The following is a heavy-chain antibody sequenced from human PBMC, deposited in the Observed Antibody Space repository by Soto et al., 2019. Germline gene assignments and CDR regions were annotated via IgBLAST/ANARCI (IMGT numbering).Heavy chain of an antibody. Sequence: SETLSLTCAVYGGSFSGYYWSWIRQPPGKGLEWIGEINHSGSTNYNPSLKSRVTISVDTSKNQFSLKLSSVTAADTAVYYCARFRGNQSKYRKYYFDYWGQGTLVTVSS. J-gene: IGHJ4*02. D-gene: IGHD3-16*02. CDR2: INHSGST. V-gene: IGHV4-34*01. CDR1: GGSFSGYY. CDR3: ARFRGNQSKYRKYYFDY.